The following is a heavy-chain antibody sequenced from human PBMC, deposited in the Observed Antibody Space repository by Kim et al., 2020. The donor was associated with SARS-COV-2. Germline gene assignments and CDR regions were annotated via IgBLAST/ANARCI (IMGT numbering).Heavy chain of an antibody. D-gene: IGHD3-3*01. V-gene: IGHV5-10-1*01. J-gene: IGHJ6*02. CDR2: IDPSDSYT. CDR1: GYSFTSYW. CDR3: ARHSRYYDFWSGYYNDPLVRYYYGMDV. Sequence: GASLKISCKGSGYSFTSYWISWVRQMPGKGLEWMGRIDPSDSYTNYSPSFQGHVTISADKSISTAYLQWSSLKASDTAMYYCARHSRYYDFWSGYYNDPLVRYYYGMDVWGQGTTVTVSS.